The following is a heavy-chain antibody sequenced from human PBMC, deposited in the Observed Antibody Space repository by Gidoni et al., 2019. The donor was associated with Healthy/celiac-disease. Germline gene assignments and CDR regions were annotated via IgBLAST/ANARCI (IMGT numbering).Heavy chain of an antibody. CDR1: GFTFSSYA. D-gene: IGHD6-19*01. V-gene: IGHV3-23*01. J-gene: IGHJ4*02. CDR3: VKKTGYSSGWFDF. CDR2: ISGSGGST. Sequence: EVQLLETGGGLVQPGGSLRPSCSASGFTFSSYAMSWVRLALGKGLEWFSVISGSGGSTNYADSVKGRFTISRDNSKNTLDLQMDSLRAEDTAVYYCVKKTGYSSGWFDFWGQGTLVTVSS.